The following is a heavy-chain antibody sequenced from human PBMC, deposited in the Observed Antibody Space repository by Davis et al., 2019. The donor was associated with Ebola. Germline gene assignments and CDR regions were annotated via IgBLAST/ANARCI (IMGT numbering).Heavy chain of an antibody. J-gene: IGHJ4*02. Sequence: GESLKISCTDSGFAYSRYWMTWVRQAPGKGLEWLANIKQDGSETYYMDSVRGRFTISRDNAKNSLYLQMNSLRTEDTAVYYCARDGAAHNFDHWAQGTLVTVSS. CDR3: ARDGAAHNFDH. V-gene: IGHV3-7*03. CDR2: IKQDGSET. D-gene: IGHD2-15*01. CDR1: GFAYSRYW.